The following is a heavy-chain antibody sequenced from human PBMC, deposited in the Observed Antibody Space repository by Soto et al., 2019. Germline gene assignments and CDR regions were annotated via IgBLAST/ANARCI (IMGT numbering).Heavy chain of an antibody. CDR3: ARDRPYSSGWYHDY. Sequence: EVQLVESGGGLVQPGGSLRLSCAASGFTVSSNYMSWVRQAPGKGLEWVSVIYSGGSTYYADSVKGRFTISRDNSKNTLYIQMNSLRAEDTAVYYWARDRPYSSGWYHDYWGQGTLVTVSS. V-gene: IGHV3-66*01. CDR1: GFTVSSNY. D-gene: IGHD6-19*01. J-gene: IGHJ4*02. CDR2: IYSGGST.